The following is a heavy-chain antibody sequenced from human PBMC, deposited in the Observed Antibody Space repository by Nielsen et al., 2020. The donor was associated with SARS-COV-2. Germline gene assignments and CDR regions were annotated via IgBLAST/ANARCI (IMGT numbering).Heavy chain of an antibody. V-gene: IGHV4/OR15-8*01. CDR2: IYHSGST. D-gene: IGHD6-19*01. CDR1: GFTLSSYW. Sequence: ESLKISCEVSGFTLSSYWMSWVRQPPGKGLEWIGEIYHSGSTNYNPSLKSRVTISVDKSKNQFSLKLSSVTAADTAVYYCAYSGWSHGGDYWGQGTLVTVSS. CDR3: AYSGWSHGGDY. J-gene: IGHJ4*02.